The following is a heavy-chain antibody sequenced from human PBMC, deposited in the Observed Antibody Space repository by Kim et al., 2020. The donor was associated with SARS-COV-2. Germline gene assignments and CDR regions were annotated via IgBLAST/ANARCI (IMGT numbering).Heavy chain of an antibody. CDR2: T. CDR3: ASVSSSLKFDP. D-gene: IGHD6-13*01. V-gene: IGHV1-2*02. Sequence: TNYAQKFQGRVTMTRDTSISTAYMELSRLRSDDTAVYYCASVSSSLKFDPWGQGTLVTVSS. J-gene: IGHJ5*02.